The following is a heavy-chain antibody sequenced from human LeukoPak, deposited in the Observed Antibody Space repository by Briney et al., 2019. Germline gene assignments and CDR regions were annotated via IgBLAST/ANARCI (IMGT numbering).Heavy chain of an antibody. CDR3: ARASATSIAAAGAYYYYYYMDV. CDR1: GCTFTGYY. CDR2: INPNSGGT. Sequence: GASVKVSCKASGCTFTGYYMHWVRQAPGQGLEWMGWINPNSGGTNYAQKFQGRVTMTRDTSISTAYMELSRLRSDDTAVYYCARASATSIAAAGAYYYYYYMDVWGKGTTVTVSS. D-gene: IGHD6-13*01. V-gene: IGHV1-2*02. J-gene: IGHJ6*03.